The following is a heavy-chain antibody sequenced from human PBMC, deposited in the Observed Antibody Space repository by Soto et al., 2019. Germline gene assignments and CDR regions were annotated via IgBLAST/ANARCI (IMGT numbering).Heavy chain of an antibody. CDR2: IYYSGST. J-gene: IGHJ6*02. CDR1: GASIAGSSY. D-gene: IGHD3-10*01. CDR3: ARDRGDYGMDV. V-gene: IGHV4-59*01. Sequence: SETLSLTCSVSGASIAGSSYWSWIRQPPGKGLEWIGYIYYSGSTNYNPSLKSRVTISVDTSKNQFSLKLSSVTAADTAVYYCARDRGDYGMDVWGQGTTVTVSS.